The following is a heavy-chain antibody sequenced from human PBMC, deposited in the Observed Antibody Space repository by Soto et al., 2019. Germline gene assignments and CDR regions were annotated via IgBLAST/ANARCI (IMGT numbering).Heavy chain of an antibody. D-gene: IGHD3-22*01. CDR3: AKSRYADSSGDDYDL. J-gene: IGHJ2*01. CDR1: GFTFSNYA. V-gene: IGHV3-23*01. Sequence: GGSLRLSCAASGFTFSNYAMSWVRQAPGKGLEWVSGIGGRGTSSYYADSVKGRFAISRDNSYNTLFLQLHSLRAEDTAVYYCAKSRYADSSGDDYDLWG. CDR2: IGGRGTSS.